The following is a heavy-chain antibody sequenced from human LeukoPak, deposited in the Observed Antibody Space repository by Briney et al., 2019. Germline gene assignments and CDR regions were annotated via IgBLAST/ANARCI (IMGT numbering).Heavy chain of an antibody. J-gene: IGHJ4*02. D-gene: IGHD7-27*01. Sequence: ASVTVSCKVSGYTLTELSMHWVRQAPGKGLEWMGGFDPEDGETIYTQKFQGRVTMTRNTSISTAYMELSSLRSDDTAVYYCARGPPNWGYDYWGPGTLVTVSS. CDR3: ARGPPNWGYDY. CDR1: GYTLTELS. CDR2: FDPEDGET. V-gene: IGHV1-24*01.